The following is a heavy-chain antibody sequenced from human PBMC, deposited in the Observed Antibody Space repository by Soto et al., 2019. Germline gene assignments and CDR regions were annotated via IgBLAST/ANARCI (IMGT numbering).Heavy chain of an antibody. V-gene: IGHV3-23*01. D-gene: IGHD3-10*01. CDR1: GFTFSSYA. CDR3: AKDWRYYYGSGSYYNV. J-gene: IGHJ4*02. Sequence: EVQLLESGGGLVQPGGSLRLSCAAYGFTFSSYAMSWVRQAPRKRLEWVSAISGSGGSTYYADSVKGRFTISRDNSKNTLYLQMNSLRAEDTAIYYCAKDWRYYYGSGSYYNVWGQGTLVTVSS. CDR2: ISGSGGST.